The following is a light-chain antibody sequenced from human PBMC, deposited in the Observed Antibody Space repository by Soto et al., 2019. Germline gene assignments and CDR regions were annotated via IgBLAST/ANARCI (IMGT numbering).Light chain of an antibody. Sequence: DIRVTQTPSSVSASVGDRVSITCRASRHINNWLAWYQRKPGNDPNLLIYGASSLQSGVPSRFSGSGSGTDFTLTISSLQAEDFATYYSPQADCFPYSFCEGT. CDR3: PQADCFPYS. J-gene: IGKJ2*03. V-gene: IGKV1-12*01. CDR1: RHINNW. CDR2: GAS.